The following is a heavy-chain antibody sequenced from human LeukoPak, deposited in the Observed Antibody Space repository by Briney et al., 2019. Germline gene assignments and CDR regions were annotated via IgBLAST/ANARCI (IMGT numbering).Heavy chain of an antibody. CDR1: GYSFTSYW. CDR2: IYPGDSDT. V-gene: IGHV5-51*01. J-gene: IGHJ3*02. Sequence: KRGESLKISCKGSGYSFTSYWIGWVRPMPGKGLEWMGIIYPGDSDTRYSPSFQGQVTISADKSISTAYLQWSSLKASDTAMYYCARLLGDSLTSYGDYAGAFDIWGQGTMVTVSS. D-gene: IGHD4-17*01. CDR3: ARLLGDSLTSYGDYAGAFDI.